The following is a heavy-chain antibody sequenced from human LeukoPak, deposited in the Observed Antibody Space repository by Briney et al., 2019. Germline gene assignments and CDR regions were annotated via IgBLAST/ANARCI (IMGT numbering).Heavy chain of an antibody. D-gene: IGHD3-10*01. CDR3: VRSITMFQH. Sequence: GGSLRLSCAASGFTFSSYWLSWVRQAPGKGLEWVANIKQDGSDKYYVDSVKGRFTVSRDNAKNSLYLRMNSLRAEDTALYCCVRSITMFQHWGQGTLVTVSS. CDR2: IKQDGSDK. J-gene: IGHJ1*01. CDR1: GFTFSSYW. V-gene: IGHV3-7*03.